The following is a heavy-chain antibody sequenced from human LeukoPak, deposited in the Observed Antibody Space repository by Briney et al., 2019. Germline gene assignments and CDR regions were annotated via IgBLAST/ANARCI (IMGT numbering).Heavy chain of an antibody. CDR3: ARASDPWLQLT. D-gene: IGHD5-24*01. CDR1: GFTFSNYW. Sequence: GGSLRLSCAASGFTFSNYWMTWVRQAPGKGLEWVGNIKQDGSEKRYADSVRGRFSISRDNAQTSLYLQMNSLRAEDTAVYYCARASDPWLQLTWGQGTLVTVS. CDR2: IKQDGSEK. V-gene: IGHV3-7*05. J-gene: IGHJ5*02.